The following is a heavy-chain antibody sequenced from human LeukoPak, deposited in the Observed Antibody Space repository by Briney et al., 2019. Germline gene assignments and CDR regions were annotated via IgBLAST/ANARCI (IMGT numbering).Heavy chain of an antibody. Sequence: SETLSLTCAVYDGSSGYYWSWIRQPPGKGLEWIGEIHPSGITSFNPSLKSRASISADTSKNQFSLKLTSATAADTALYYCSRGRDQSKTGDYWGQGTLVTVSS. CDR1: DGSSGYY. J-gene: IGHJ4*02. D-gene: IGHD2-2*01. V-gene: IGHV4-34*01. CDR2: IHPSGIT. CDR3: SRGRDQSKTGDY.